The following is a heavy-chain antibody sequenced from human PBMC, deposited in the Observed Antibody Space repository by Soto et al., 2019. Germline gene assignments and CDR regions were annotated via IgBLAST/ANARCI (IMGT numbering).Heavy chain of an antibody. CDR2: ITGAGTNT. V-gene: IGHV3-74*01. CDR1: GFAFSSYW. J-gene: IGHJ4*02. CDR3: ARDGGYGTPFDY. D-gene: IGHD5-12*01. Sequence: EVQWVQSGGGLVQPGGSLRLSCAASGFAFSSYWLHWVRQAPGKGLMIVSRITGAGTNTAYATSVKGRFTISRDNAKNMVYLQMDSLKAEDTAVYYCARDGGYGTPFDYWGQGALVTVSS.